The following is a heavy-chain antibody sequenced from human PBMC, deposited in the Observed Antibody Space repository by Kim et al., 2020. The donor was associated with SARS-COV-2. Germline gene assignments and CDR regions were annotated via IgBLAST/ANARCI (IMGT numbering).Heavy chain of an antibody. V-gene: IGHV3-23*01. Sequence: VKGRFTISRDNSKNTLYLQMNSLRAEDTAVYYCAKVHYYDSSGYYPPLSYWGQGTLVTVSS. D-gene: IGHD3-22*01. J-gene: IGHJ4*02. CDR3: AKVHYYDSSGYYPPLSY.